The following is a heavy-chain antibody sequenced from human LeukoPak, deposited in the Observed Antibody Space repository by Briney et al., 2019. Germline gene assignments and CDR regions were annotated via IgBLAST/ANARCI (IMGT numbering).Heavy chain of an antibody. CDR2: IKQDETEK. CDR1: GFTFSNFW. Sequence: GGSLRLSCTASGFTFSNFWMGWVRQAPGKGLEWVANIKQDETEKFYLGSVKGRFTISRDNSKNTLYLQMNSLRAEDTAVYYCARDFGVRGNYYYYGMDVWGQGTTVTVSS. J-gene: IGHJ6*02. V-gene: IGHV3-7*01. D-gene: IGHD3-10*01. CDR3: ARDFGVRGNYYYYGMDV.